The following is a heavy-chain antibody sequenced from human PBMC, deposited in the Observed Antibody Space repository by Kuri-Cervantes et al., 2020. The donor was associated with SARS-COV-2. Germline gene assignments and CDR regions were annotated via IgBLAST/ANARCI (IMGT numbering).Heavy chain of an antibody. Sequence: GGSLRLSCAASGFTFSSYAMHWVRQAPGKGLEWVAVISYDGSNKYYADSVKGRFTISRDNSENTLYLQMNSLRPEDTAVYYCAGVAGYDTSGYYGAWDYWGQGILVTVSS. J-gene: IGHJ4*02. D-gene: IGHD3-22*01. CDR3: AGVAGYDTSGYYGAWDY. CDR1: GFTFSSYA. V-gene: IGHV3-30*04. CDR2: ISYDGSNK.